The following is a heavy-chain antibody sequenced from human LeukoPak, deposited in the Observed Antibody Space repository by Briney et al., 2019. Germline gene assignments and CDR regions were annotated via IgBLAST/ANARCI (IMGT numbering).Heavy chain of an antibody. D-gene: IGHD3-3*01. Sequence: NASGPTLLKPTQTLTLTCTFSGFSLSTRGVGVGWIRQPPGKALEWLSLIYWDDDKRYSPSLKSRLTITKDTSKNQVVLTMTNMDPVDTATYYCAHSYYDFWSGYYREVDYFDYWGQGTLVTVSS. CDR2: IYWDDDK. CDR3: AHSYYDFWSGYYREVDYFDY. CDR1: GFSLSTRGVG. V-gene: IGHV2-5*02. J-gene: IGHJ4*02.